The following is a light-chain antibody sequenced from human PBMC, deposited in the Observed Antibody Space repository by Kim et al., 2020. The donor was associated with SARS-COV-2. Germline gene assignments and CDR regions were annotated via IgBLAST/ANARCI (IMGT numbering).Light chain of an antibody. V-gene: IGKV1-5*01. CDR2: DGS. CDR3: QQYNSYSLT. J-gene: IGKJ2*01. Sequence: SASVGDRVTSTCRASQSIGTWLAWYQQKPGKAPKVVIYDGSSLESGVSSRFSGSGSGTEFTLTINSLQPEDLATYYCQQYNSYSLTFGQGTKLEI. CDR1: QSIGTW.